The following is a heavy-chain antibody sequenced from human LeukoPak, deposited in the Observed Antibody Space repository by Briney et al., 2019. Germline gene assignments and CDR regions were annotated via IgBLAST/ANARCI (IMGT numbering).Heavy chain of an antibody. CDR2: IIPIFGRA. Sequence: ASVKVSCKASGGTFSSEAFIWVRQAPGQGLEWVGGIIPIFGRADYAQKFQDIVTITTDKSTSTAYMELSSPRSEDTAVYYCAPLQGGFDYWGQGTLVTVSS. CDR1: GGTFSSEA. CDR3: APLQGGFDY. J-gene: IGHJ4*02. V-gene: IGHV1-69*05. D-gene: IGHD2-15*01.